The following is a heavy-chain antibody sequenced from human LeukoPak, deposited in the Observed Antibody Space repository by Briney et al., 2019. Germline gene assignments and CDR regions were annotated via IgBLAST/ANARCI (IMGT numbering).Heavy chain of an antibody. V-gene: IGHV4-61*02. CDR3: ATIGQTYARNYYYYMDV. CDR2: ISTSGST. D-gene: IGHD6-6*01. J-gene: IGHJ6*03. Sequence: PSQTLSLTCTVSGGSINSGTYYWSWVRQPAGKGLEWIGRISTSGSTIYNPSLKSRVTISVDTSKNQFSLKLSSVTAADTAVYYCATIGQTYARNYYYYMDVWGKGTTVTVSS. CDR1: GGSINSGTYY.